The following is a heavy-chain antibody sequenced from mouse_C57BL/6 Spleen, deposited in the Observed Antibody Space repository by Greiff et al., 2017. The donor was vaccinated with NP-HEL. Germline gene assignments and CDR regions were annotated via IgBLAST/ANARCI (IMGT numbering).Heavy chain of an antibody. CDR3: APVITTVVDWYFDV. CDR1: GYAFSSSW. J-gene: IGHJ1*03. D-gene: IGHD1-1*01. V-gene: IGHV1-82*01. Sequence: QVQLQQSGPELVKPGASVKISCKASGYAFSSSWMNWVKQRPGKGLEWIGRIYPGDGDTNYNGKFKGKATLTADKSSSTAYMQLSSLKSDDSSFYFCAPVITTVVDWYFDVWGTGTTVTVSS. CDR2: IYPGDGDT.